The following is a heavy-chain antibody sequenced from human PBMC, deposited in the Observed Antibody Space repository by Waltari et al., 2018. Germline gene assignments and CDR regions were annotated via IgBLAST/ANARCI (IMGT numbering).Heavy chain of an antibody. CDR1: GDSISSGNY. J-gene: IGHJ4*02. V-gene: IGHV4-38-2*01. CDR3: ASQYSRSSVFNIDY. CDR2: IYHSGTT. Sequence: QVQLQESGPGLVTPSETLSLTCAVSGDSISSGNYWGWIRQPPGKGLEWIGSIYHSGTTYYNPSLKSRVTISVDTSKNQLSLNLSSVTAADTAVYYCASQYSRSSVFNIDYWGQGTLVTVSS. D-gene: IGHD6-6*01.